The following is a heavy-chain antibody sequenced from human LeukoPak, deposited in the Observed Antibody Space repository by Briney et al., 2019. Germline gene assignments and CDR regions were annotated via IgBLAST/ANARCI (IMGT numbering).Heavy chain of an antibody. CDR2: IIPIFGTA. CDR1: GGTFSSYA. Sequence: SVKVSCKVSGGTFSSYAISWVRQAPGQGLEWMGRIIPIFGTANYAQKFQGRVTITTDESTSTAYMELSSLRSEDTAVYYCAREIGSRGWYYFDYWGQGTLVTVSS. CDR3: AREIGSRGWYYFDY. V-gene: IGHV1-69*05. J-gene: IGHJ4*02. D-gene: IGHD6-19*01.